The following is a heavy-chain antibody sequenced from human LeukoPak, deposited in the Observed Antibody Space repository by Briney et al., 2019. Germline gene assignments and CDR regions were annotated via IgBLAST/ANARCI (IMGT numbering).Heavy chain of an antibody. V-gene: IGHV4-39*01. CDR2: IYYSGST. Sequence: SETLSLTCTVSGGSISSGGYYWSWIRQHPGKGLEWIGYIYYSGSTYYNPSLKSRVTISVDTSKNQFSLKLSSVTAADTAVYYCARDTYGSGSYQRYWGQGTPVTVSS. J-gene: IGHJ4*02. CDR1: GGSISSGGYY. CDR3: ARDTYGSGSYQRY. D-gene: IGHD3-10*01.